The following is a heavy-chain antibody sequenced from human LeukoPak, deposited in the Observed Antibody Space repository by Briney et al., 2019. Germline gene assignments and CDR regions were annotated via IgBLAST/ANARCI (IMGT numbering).Heavy chain of an antibody. Sequence: TGGSLRLSCAAPGFTFSSYSMNWVRQAPGKGLEWVSYISSSSSTIYYADSVKGRFTISRDNAKNSLYLQMNSLRAEDTAVYYCARDRVRKLWFGELYEHFDYWGQGTLVTVSS. J-gene: IGHJ4*02. CDR2: ISSSSSTI. D-gene: IGHD3-10*01. CDR3: ARDRVRKLWFGELYEHFDY. CDR1: GFTFSSYS. V-gene: IGHV3-48*01.